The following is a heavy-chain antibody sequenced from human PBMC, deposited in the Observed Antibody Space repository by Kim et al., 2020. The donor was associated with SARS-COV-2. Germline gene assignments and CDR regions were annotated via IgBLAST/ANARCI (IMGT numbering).Heavy chain of an antibody. CDR2: ISYDGSNK. V-gene: IGHV3-30*18. J-gene: IGHJ6*02. Sequence: GGSLRLSCAASGFTFSSYGMHWVRQAPGKGLEWVAVISYDGSNKYYADSVKGRFTISRDNSKNTLYLQMNSLRAEDTAVYYCAKRYSSSWYDSYYYGMDVWGQGTTVTVSS. CDR1: GFTFSSYG. D-gene: IGHD6-13*01. CDR3: AKRYSSSWYDSYYYGMDV.